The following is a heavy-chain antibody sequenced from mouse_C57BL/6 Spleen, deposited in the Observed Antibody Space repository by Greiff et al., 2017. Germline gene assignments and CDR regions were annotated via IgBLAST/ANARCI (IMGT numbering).Heavy chain of an antibody. J-gene: IGHJ2*01. D-gene: IGHD2-4*01. Sequence: QVQLKQSGAELVRPGTSVKVSCKASGYAFTNYLIEWVKQRPGQGLEWIGVINPGSGGTNYNEKFKGKATLTADKSSSTAYMQLSSLTSEDSAVYFCAREGDYAYFDYWGQGTTLTVSS. CDR2: INPGSGGT. CDR1: GYAFTNYL. V-gene: IGHV1-54*01. CDR3: AREGDYAYFDY.